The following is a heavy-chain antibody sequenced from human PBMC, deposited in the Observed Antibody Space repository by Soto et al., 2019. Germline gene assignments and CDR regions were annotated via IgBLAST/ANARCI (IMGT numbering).Heavy chain of an antibody. J-gene: IGHJ6*02. CDR2: ISGRGGST. CDR3: AKDRGIVLMVYAPGDGMDV. V-gene: IGHV3-23*01. Sequence: EVQLLESGGGLVQPGGPLRLSCAASGFTFSSYAMSWVRQAPGKGLEWVSAISGRGGSTYYADSVKGRFTISRDNSKNTLYLQMNSLRAEDTAVYYCAKDRGIVLMVYAPGDGMDVWGQGTTVTVSS. D-gene: IGHD2-8*01. CDR1: GFTFSSYA.